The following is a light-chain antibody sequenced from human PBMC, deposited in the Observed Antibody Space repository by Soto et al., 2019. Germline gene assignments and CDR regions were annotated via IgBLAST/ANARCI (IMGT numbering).Light chain of an antibody. Sequence: SYELTQPPSVSVAPGKTARITCGGSNIGSKSVHWYQQKPGQAPVLVIYYDSDRPSGIHERFAGSNSGNTATLTISRVEAGDEADYYCQVWDSSSDHYVFGTGTKVTVL. V-gene: IGLV3-21*04. CDR1: NIGSKS. CDR3: QVWDSSSDHYV. J-gene: IGLJ1*01. CDR2: YDS.